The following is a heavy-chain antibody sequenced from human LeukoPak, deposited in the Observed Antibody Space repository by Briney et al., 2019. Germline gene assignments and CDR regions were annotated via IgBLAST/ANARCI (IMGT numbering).Heavy chain of an antibody. V-gene: IGHV5-51*01. CDR3: ARLGEYSSSFDY. J-gene: IGHJ4*02. D-gene: IGHD6-6*01. Sequence: GESLKISCKGSGYSFIKYWIGWVRQMPGKGLDWMGIIYPGDSDTRYSPSFQGQVTISADRSISTAYLQWNSLKASDTAVYYCARLGEYSSSFDYWGLGTLVTVSS. CDR2: IYPGDSDT. CDR1: GYSFIKYW.